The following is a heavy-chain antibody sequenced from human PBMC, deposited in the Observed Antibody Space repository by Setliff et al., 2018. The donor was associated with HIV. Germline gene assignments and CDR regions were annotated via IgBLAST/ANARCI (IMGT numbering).Heavy chain of an antibody. CDR3: ARQGQLGSE. J-gene: IGHJ4*02. D-gene: IGHD1-1*01. CDR1: GGSIYGSDHY. V-gene: IGHV4-39*01. CDR2: IYYSGST. Sequence: PSETLSLTCTVSGGSIYGSDHYWGWIRQPPGKGLEAIGSIYYSGSTYYKPSLKSRVTISVDTSKNQFSLKLSSVTAADTAVYYCARQGQLGSEWGQGTLVTVSS.